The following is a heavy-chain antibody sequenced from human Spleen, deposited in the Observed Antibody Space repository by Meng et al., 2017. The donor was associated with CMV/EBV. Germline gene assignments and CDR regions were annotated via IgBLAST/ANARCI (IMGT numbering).Heavy chain of an antibody. CDR1: GGTFTNLA. Sequence: SVKVSCKASGGTFTNLAISWVRQAPGQGLEWMGTVIILLDIKKYLQKLEGRVTISTDKSTSTVYMELSSLTSDDTAVYYFERECCGGDCTSDYWGQGTLVTVSS. V-gene: IGHV1-69*04. D-gene: IGHD2-21*01. CDR3: ERECCGGDCTSDY. J-gene: IGHJ4*02. CDR2: VIILLDIK.